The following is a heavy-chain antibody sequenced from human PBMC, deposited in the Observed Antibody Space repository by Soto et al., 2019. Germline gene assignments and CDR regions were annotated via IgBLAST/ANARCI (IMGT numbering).Heavy chain of an antibody. Sequence: QVQLVQSGAEVKKPGSSVKVSCKASGGTFSSYTISWVRQAPGQGLEWMGRIIPILGIANYAQKFQGRVTITADKSTSTAYMELSSLRSEDTAVYYCARGAAAAGTINYYYMDVWGKGTTVTVSS. D-gene: IGHD6-13*01. CDR2: IIPILGIA. CDR3: ARGAAAAGTINYYYMDV. J-gene: IGHJ6*03. V-gene: IGHV1-69*02. CDR1: GGTFSSYT.